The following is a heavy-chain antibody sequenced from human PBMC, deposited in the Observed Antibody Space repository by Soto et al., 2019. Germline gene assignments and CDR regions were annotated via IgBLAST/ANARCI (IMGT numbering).Heavy chain of an antibody. CDR2: ISGSGGST. D-gene: IGHD6-19*01. Sequence: GGSLRLSCSASGISFNNAWMSWVRQAPGKGLEWVSAISGSGGSTYYADSVKGRFTISRDNSKNTLYLQMNSLRAEDTAVYYCAKDLSGYSSGWYYFDYWGQGTLVTVSS. CDR3: AKDLSGYSSGWYYFDY. J-gene: IGHJ4*02. CDR1: GISFNNAW. V-gene: IGHV3-23*01.